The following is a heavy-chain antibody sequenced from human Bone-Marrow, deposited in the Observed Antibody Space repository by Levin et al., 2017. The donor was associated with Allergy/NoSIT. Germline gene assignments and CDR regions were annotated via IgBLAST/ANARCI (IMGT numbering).Heavy chain of an antibody. CDR3: ARGLVDGNDAFDI. CDR2: IYTSGNT. D-gene: IGHD6-19*01. V-gene: IGHV4-4*07. J-gene: IGHJ3*02. Sequence: SQTLSLTCTVSGDSISSYYWSWIRQPAGKGLEWIGRIYTSGNTNYNPSLKSRVSMSVDTSKRQFSLNLKSVTAADMAVYFCARGLVDGNDAFDIWGQGTMVTVSS. CDR1: GDSISSYY.